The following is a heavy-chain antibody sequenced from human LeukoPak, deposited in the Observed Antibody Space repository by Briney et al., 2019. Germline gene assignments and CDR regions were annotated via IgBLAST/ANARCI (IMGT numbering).Heavy chain of an antibody. V-gene: IGHV4-59*01. CDR1: GGSISRYY. D-gene: IGHD1-1*01. CDR3: ARVSWFPGTSYYYMDV. J-gene: IGHJ6*03. Sequence: KASETLSLTCTVSGGSISRYYWSWIRQPPGKGLEWFGYVYDSGTTNYNPSLKSRVTISVDTSKNQFSLKLSSVTAADTAVYYCARVSWFPGTSYYYMDVWGKGTTVTVSS. CDR2: VYDSGTT.